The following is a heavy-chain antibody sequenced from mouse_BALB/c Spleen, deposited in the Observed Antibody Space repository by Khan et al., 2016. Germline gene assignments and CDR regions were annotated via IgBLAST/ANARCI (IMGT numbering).Heavy chain of an antibody. Sequence: QIQLVQSGPELKKPGETVKISCKASGYTFTNYGMIWVKQAPGKGLKWMGWINTNTGEPAYAEEFKGRFALSLETSASPAYLQISNLKNEDTATYFCARYGNGSWFAYSGQGTLITVSA. CDR1: GYTFTNYG. CDR3: ARYGNGSWFAY. V-gene: IGHV9-3*02. D-gene: IGHD2-1*01. J-gene: IGHJ3*01. CDR2: INTNTGEP.